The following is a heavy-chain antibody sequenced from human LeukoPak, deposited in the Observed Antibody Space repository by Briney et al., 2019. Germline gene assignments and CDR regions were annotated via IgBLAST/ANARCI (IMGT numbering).Heavy chain of an antibody. CDR3: AKDTTAWWYHRAYMNV. J-gene: IGHJ6*03. CDR2: ISGSGDKT. CDR1: GFSLSTYA. D-gene: IGHD2-15*01. V-gene: IGHV3-23*01. Sequence: GGSLRLSCAASGFSLSTYALSWVRQAPGGGLEWVAAISGSGDKTYHADSVKGRFTISKDNSENRLSLQMDSLRAEGTAVYFCAKDTTAWWYHRAYMNVWGKGTTVTVSS.